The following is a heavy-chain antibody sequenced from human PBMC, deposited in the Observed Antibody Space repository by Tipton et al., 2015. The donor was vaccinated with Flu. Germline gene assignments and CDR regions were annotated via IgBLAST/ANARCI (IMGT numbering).Heavy chain of an antibody. D-gene: IGHD5-18*01. CDR1: GGSISSYY. J-gene: IGHJ4*02. V-gene: IGHV4-59*08. CDR3: ARGRGYSYGYYPS. CDR2: IYSSGST. Sequence: TLSLTCTVSGGSISSYYWSWIRQPPGKGLEWIGYIYSSGSTNYNPSLKSRVTISVDTSKNQFSLKLSSVTAADTAVYYCARGRGYSYGYYPSWGQGTLVTVSS.